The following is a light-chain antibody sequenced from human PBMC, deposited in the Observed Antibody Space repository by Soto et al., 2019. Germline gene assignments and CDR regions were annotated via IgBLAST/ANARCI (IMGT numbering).Light chain of an antibody. CDR2: EVS. CDR3: SSFTTSNTWV. V-gene: IGLV2-14*01. CDR1: SSDVGGFNY. J-gene: IGLJ3*02. Sequence: QSALPQPASVSGSPGQSITISCTGTSSDVGGFNYVSWYQQYPGEAPKLLIYEVSNRPSGVSSRFSGSKSGNTASLTISGLQADDEGDYYCSSFTTSNTWVFGGGTKVTGL.